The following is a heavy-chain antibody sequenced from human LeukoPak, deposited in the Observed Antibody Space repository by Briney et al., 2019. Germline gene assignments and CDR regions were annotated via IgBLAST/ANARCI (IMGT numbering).Heavy chain of an antibody. J-gene: IGHJ4*02. CDR2: INHSGST. CDR3: ASRPTRLKHLLRFLEWLSGFDY. D-gene: IGHD3-3*01. CDR1: GGSISSGGYS. Sequence: SETLSLTCAVSGGSISSGGYSWSWIRQPPGKGLEWIGEINHSGSTNYNPSLKSRVTISVDTSKNQFSLKLSSVTAADTAVYYCASRPTRLKHLLRFLEWLSGFDYWGQGTLVTVSS. V-gene: IGHV4-34*01.